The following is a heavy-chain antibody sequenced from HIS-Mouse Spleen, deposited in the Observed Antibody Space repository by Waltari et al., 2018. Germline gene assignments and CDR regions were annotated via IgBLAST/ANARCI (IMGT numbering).Heavy chain of an antibody. Sequence: QLQLQEPGPGLVKPSETLSPPCTVSGGPIRTRTYNWGWVRQPPGKGLECIGSIYYIGSTYYNPSLKSRVTISVDTSKNQFSLKLSSVTAADTAVYYCAREIPYSSSWYDWYFDLWGRGTLVTVSS. V-gene: IGHV4-39*07. D-gene: IGHD6-13*01. CDR2: IYYIGST. J-gene: IGHJ2*01. CDR1: GGPIRTRTYN. CDR3: AREIPYSSSWYDWYFDL.